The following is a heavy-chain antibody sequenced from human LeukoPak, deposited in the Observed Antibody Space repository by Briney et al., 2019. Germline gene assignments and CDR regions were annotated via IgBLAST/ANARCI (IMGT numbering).Heavy chain of an antibody. CDR3: AKPRDSSGYYRKNPFDY. CDR2: ISGSGGST. CDR1: GFTFSSYG. J-gene: IGHJ4*02. Sequence: PGGSLRLSCAASGFTFSSYGMSWVRQAPGKGLEWVSAISGSGGSTYYADSVKGRFTISGDNSKNTLYLQMNSLRAEDTAVYYCAKPRDSSGYYRKNPFDYWGQGTLVTVSS. V-gene: IGHV3-23*01. D-gene: IGHD3-22*01.